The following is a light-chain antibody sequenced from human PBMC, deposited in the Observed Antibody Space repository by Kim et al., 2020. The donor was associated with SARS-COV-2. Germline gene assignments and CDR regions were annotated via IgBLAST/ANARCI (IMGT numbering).Light chain of an antibody. CDR1: QSISSY. Sequence: ASVGARVTITCRASQSISSYLNWYQQKPGKAPTLLIYAASSLQSGVPSRFSGSGSGTDFTLTIRSLQPEDFATYYCQQSYSTPGTFGQGTKVDIK. CDR2: AAS. J-gene: IGKJ1*01. CDR3: QQSYSTPGT. V-gene: IGKV1-39*01.